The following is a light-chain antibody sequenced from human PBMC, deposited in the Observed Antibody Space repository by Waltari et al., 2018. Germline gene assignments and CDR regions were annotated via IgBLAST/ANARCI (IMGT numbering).Light chain of an antibody. J-gene: IGLJ2*01. CDR2: EVS. CDR1: SSDGGGYNY. CDR3: SSYTSSSTYVV. V-gene: IGLV2-14*01. Sequence: QSALTQPASVSGSPGQSITISCTGTSSDGGGYNYVSWYQQHPGKAPKLTIYEVSNRPSGVSNRFSGSKSGNTASLTISGLQAEDEADYYCSSYTSSSTYVVFGGGTKLTVL.